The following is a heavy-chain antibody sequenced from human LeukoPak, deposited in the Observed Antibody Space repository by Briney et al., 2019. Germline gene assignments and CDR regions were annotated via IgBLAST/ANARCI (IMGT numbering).Heavy chain of an antibody. J-gene: IGHJ6*02. CDR3: ARDVIGNNFYGMDV. Sequence: GGSLRLSCAASGFTVSSNYMSWVRQAPGKGLEWVSVIYSGGITYYADSVKGRFTISRDNSKNTLYLQMNSLRADDTAVYYCARDVIGNNFYGMDVWGQGTTVTVSS. D-gene: IGHD1/OR15-1a*01. CDR1: GFTVSSNY. CDR2: IYSGGIT. V-gene: IGHV3-66*01.